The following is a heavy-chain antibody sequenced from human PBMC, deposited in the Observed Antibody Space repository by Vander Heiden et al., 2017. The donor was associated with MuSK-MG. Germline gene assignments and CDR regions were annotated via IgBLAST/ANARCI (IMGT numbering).Heavy chain of an antibody. V-gene: IGHV3-53*01. D-gene: IGHD3-3*01. CDR3: ARGSVTGDFDY. J-gene: IGHJ4*02. Sequence: EVQLVESGGTLMHPGGSLRLSWAASGFSVSSTFMTWVRQAPGKGLEWVSVVYTGGSTYYADSVKGRFAISRDNSKNTLFLDMSDLRDEDTAKYYCARGSVTGDFDYWGQGTQVTVSS. CDR2: VYTGGST. CDR1: GFSVSSTF.